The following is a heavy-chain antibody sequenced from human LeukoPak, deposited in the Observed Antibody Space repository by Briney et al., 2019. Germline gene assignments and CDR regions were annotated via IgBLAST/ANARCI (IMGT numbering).Heavy chain of an antibody. CDR1: GVSIFSSY. CDR2: AHYSGST. J-gene: IGHJ4*02. CDR3: ARVRSSANHDTPSEAGRARFDY. D-gene: IGHD2-2*01. Sequence: SETLSLTCTVSGVSIFSSYWNWVRQPPGKGLEWIGYAHYSGSTNYNPSLKSRVTISVDTSKNQFSLKLSSVTAADTAVYYCARVRSSANHDTPSEAGRARFDYWGQGTLVTVSS. V-gene: IGHV4-59*12.